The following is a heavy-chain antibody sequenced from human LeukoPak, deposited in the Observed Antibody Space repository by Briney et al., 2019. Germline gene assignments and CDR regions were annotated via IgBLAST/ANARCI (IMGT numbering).Heavy chain of an antibody. CDR2: IWYDGSNK. Sequence: GRSLRLSCAASGFTFSSYAMHWVRQAPGKGLEWVAVIWYDGSNKYYADSVKGRFTISRDNSKNTLYLQMNSLRAEDTAVYYCAREMLLEGFDYWGQGTLVTVSS. CDR3: AREMLLEGFDY. J-gene: IGHJ4*02. CDR1: GFTFSSYA. V-gene: IGHV3-33*08. D-gene: IGHD1-1*01.